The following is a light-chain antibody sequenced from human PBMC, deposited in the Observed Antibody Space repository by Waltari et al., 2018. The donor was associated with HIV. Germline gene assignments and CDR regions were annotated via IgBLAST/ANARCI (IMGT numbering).Light chain of an antibody. V-gene: IGLV2-14*01. CDR1: SSDVGGYNY. CDR3: SSYTSSSTYVV. J-gene: IGLJ2*01. Sequence: QSALTQPASVSGSPGQSITISCTGTSSDVGGYNYVSWYQQHPGNAPKLMIYDVSNRPSGLSKRFSGSKSGNTASLTISGLQAEDEADYYCSSYTSSSTYVVFGGGTKLTVL. CDR2: DVS.